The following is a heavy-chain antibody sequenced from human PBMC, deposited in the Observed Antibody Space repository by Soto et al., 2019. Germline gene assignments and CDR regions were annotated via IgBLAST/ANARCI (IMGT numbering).Heavy chain of an antibody. V-gene: IGHV4-59*01. Sequence: SVTLSLTCTLLGRSIANYYWSWIPQPPRKGLDCIVYIYYSGSTNYNPSFKSRLTLSVDTSKNQFSLKLSSVTAADTAVYYCARAYGLDAFDFWGQGTMVT. D-gene: IGHD4-17*01. CDR3: ARAYGLDAFDF. J-gene: IGHJ3*01. CDR1: GRSIANYY. CDR2: IYYSGST.